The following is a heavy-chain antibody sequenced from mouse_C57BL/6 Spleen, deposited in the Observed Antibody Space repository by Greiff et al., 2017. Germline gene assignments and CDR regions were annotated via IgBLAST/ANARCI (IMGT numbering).Heavy chain of an antibody. V-gene: IGHV1-18*01. D-gene: IGHD1-1*01. CDR3: ARGITTVVGTDYAMDY. Sequence: VQLQQSGPELVKPGASVKIPCKASGYTFTDYNMDWVKQSHGKSLEWIGDINPNNGGTIYNQKFKGKATLTVDKSSSTAYMELRSLTSEDTAVYYCARGITTVVGTDYAMDYWGQGTSVTVSS. CDR2: INPNNGGT. CDR1: GYTFTDYN. J-gene: IGHJ4*01.